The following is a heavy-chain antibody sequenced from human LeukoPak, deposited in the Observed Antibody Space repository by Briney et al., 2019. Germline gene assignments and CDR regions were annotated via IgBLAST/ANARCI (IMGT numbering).Heavy chain of an antibody. CDR3: ARGVLGYGRNDAFDI. J-gene: IGHJ3*02. CDR1: GFTFSSYY. D-gene: IGHD4-23*01. Sequence: GGSLRLSCAASGFTFSSYYMNWVRQAPGKGLEWVSSIHSSDSYINYADSVRARFTISRDNAKSSLYLQMNSLRAEDTAVYYCARGVLGYGRNDAFDIWGQGTMVTVSS. CDR2: IHSSDSYI. V-gene: IGHV3-21*01.